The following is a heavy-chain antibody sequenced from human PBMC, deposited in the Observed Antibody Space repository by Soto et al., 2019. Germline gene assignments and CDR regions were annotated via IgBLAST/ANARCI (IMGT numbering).Heavy chain of an antibody. CDR3: ARGSNIVCWYTPIGNWFDP. CDR2: INHSGST. J-gene: IGHJ5*02. CDR1: GGYFSGYY. D-gene: IGHD2-15*01. V-gene: IGHV4-34*01. Sequence: QVQLQQWGAGLLKPSETLSLTCAVYGGYFSGYYWSWIRQPPGKGLEGMWEINHSGSTNYNPSLKRRVTISVDTSKNQFSLKLSSVTAADTAVYYCARGSNIVCWYTPIGNWFDPWCQGTLVTVSS.